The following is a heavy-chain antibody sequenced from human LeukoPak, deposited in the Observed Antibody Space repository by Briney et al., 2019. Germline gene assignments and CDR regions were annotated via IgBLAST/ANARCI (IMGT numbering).Heavy chain of an antibody. V-gene: IGHV4-31*03. CDR1: GGCISSGGYY. CDR3: ASTYYYDSSGYRGLGAFDI. CDR2: IYYSGST. D-gene: IGHD3-22*01. Sequence: PSETLSLTCTVSGGCISSGGYYWSWIRQHPGKGLEWIGYIYYSGSTYYNPSLKSRVTISVDTSKNQFSLKLSSVTAADTAVYYCASTYYYDSSGYRGLGAFDIWGQGTMVIVSS. J-gene: IGHJ3*02.